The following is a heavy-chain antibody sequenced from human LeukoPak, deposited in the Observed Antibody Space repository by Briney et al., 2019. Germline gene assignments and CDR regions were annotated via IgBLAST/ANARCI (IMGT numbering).Heavy chain of an antibody. Sequence: ASVKVSCKASGYTFTGYYIHWVRQAPGQGLEWMGWLNPNSGGTDYAQKFQGRVTMTRDTSISTAYMELSRLRYDDTAVYYCARDLLQQHLVHHWFDPSGQGTLVTVSS. J-gene: IGHJ5*02. D-gene: IGHD6-13*01. V-gene: IGHV1-2*02. CDR1: GYTFTGYY. CDR3: ARDLLQQHLVHHWFDP. CDR2: LNPNSGGT.